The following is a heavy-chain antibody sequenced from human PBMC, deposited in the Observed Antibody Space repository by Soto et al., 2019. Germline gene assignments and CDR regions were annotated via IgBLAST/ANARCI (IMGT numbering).Heavy chain of an antibody. CDR1: GGSFSGYY. D-gene: IGHD2-2*01. CDR3: ARVRGNQLLGWFDP. V-gene: IGHV4-34*01. J-gene: IGHJ5*02. Sequence: PSETLSLTCAVHGGSFSGYYWDWIRQPPGKGLEWIGEVNHGGTSNYNPSLKSRAIISVDTSKNQFSLKLTSVTAADTAVYYCARVRGNQLLGWFDPWGQGTLVTVSS. CDR2: VNHGGTS.